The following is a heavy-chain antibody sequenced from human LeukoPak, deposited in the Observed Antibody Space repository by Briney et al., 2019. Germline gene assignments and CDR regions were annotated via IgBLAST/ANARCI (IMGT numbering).Heavy chain of an antibody. V-gene: IGHV3-30*03. CDR3: ARDLSIVVVTAALDY. Sequence: GGSLRLSCAASGFTFSSYSMNWVRQAPGKGLEWVALISYDGSNKYYADSVKGRFTISRDNSKNTLYLQMNSLRAEDTAVYYCARDLSIVVVTAALDYWGQGTLVTVSS. D-gene: IGHD2-21*02. CDR1: GFTFSSYS. CDR2: ISYDGSNK. J-gene: IGHJ4*02.